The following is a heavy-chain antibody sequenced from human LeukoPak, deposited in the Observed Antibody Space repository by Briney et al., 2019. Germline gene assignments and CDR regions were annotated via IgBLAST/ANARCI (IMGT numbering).Heavy chain of an antibody. CDR3: AKDREAGYYYDSSGSGLEPSD. Sequence: GGSLRLSCAASGFTFDDYTMHWVRQAPGKGLEWVSLISWDGGSTYYADSVKGRFTISRDNSKNSLYLQMNSLRTEDTALYYCAKDREAGYYYDSSGSGLEPSDWGQGTLVTVSS. CDR1: GFTFDDYT. D-gene: IGHD3-22*01. J-gene: IGHJ4*02. V-gene: IGHV3-43*01. CDR2: ISWDGGST.